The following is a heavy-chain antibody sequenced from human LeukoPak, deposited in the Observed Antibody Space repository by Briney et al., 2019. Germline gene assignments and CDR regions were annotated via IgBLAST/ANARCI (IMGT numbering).Heavy chain of an antibody. CDR1: GFTFSSYA. Sequence: GGSLRLSCAASGFTFSSYAMSWVRQAPGKGLEWVSAISGSGGSTYYADSVKGRFTISRDNSKNTLYLQMNSLRAEDTAVYYCAKDRIDYCSSTSCYTSPRYFDYWGQGTLVTVSS. CDR2: ISGSGGST. D-gene: IGHD2-2*02. V-gene: IGHV3-23*01. CDR3: AKDRIDYCSSTSCYTSPRYFDY. J-gene: IGHJ4*02.